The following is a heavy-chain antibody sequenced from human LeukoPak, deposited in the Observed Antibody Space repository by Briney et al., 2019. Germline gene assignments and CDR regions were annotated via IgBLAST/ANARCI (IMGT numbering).Heavy chain of an antibody. Sequence: PSETLSPTCTVSGGSISSYYWSWIRQPPGKGLEWIGYIYYSGSTNYNPSLKSRVTISVDTSKNQFSLKLSSVTAADTAVYYCARKDYYDSSGYYDYWGQGTLVTVSS. D-gene: IGHD3-22*01. V-gene: IGHV4-59*01. CDR2: IYYSGST. CDR1: GGSISSYY. J-gene: IGHJ4*02. CDR3: ARKDYYDSSGYYDY.